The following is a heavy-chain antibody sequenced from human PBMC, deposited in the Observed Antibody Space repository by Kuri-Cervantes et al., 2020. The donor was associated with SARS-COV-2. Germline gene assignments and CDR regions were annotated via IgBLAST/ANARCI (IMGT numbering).Heavy chain of an antibody. CDR1: GFTFSDYY. CDR2: IYSDGST. V-gene: IGHV3-53*01. J-gene: IGHJ6*02. CDR3: ARATRDFYYYCMDV. Sequence: GESLKISCAASGFTFSDYYMSWVRQAPGKGLEWVSVIYSDGSTYYADSVKGRFTISRDNSRNTVYLQMNTLRAEDTAVYFCARATRDFYYYCMDVWGQGTTVTVSS.